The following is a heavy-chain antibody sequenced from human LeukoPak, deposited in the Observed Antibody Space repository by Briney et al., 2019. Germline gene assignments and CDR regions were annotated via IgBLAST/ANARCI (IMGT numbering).Heavy chain of an antibody. J-gene: IGHJ4*02. V-gene: IGHV3-33*01. CDR3: ARPEPYCGGDCPFDY. Sequence: PGGSLRLSCAASGFTFSSYGMHWVRLAPGKGLEWVAVILSDGSKEFYTDSVKGRFTISRDNSKNMLYLQMNSLRAEDTAVYYCARPEPYCGGDCPFDYWGQGTLVTVSS. D-gene: IGHD2-21*01. CDR1: GFTFSSYG. CDR2: ILSDGSKE.